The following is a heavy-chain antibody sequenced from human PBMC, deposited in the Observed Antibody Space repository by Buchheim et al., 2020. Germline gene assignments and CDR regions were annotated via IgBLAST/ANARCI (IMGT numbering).Heavy chain of an antibody. CDR2: IKQDGSEK. CDR1: GFTFSSYW. CDR3: ARGAADCSGGSCYSFWGGLRQNSYYFDY. J-gene: IGHJ4*02. D-gene: IGHD2-15*01. V-gene: IGHV3-7*01. Sequence: EVQLVESGGGLVQPGGSLRLSCAASGFTFSSYWMSWVRQAPGKGLEWVANIKQDGSEKYYVDSVKGRFTISRDNAKNSLYLQMNSLRAEDTAVYYCARGAADCSGGSCYSFWGGLRQNSYYFDYWGQGTL.